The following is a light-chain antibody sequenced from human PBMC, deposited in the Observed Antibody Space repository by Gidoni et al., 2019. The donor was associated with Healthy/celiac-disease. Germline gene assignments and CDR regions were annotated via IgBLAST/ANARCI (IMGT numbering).Light chain of an antibody. J-gene: IGKJ1*01. CDR2: KAS. CDR3: QQYNSYSQT. V-gene: IGKV1-5*03. Sequence: DIQMTQSPSTLSASVGDRVTITCRASQSISSWLAWYQQKPGKAPKLLIYKASSLESGVPSRFSGSGSGTEFTLTISSLQPDDFATYYCQQYNSYSQTFXQXTKVETK. CDR1: QSISSW.